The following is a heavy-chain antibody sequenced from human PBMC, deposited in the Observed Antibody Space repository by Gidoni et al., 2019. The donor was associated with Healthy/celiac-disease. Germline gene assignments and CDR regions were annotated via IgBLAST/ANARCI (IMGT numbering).Heavy chain of an antibody. CDR2: IYYSGST. CDR1: GGSISSSSYY. CDR3: ARDGWVQLWAFDY. D-gene: IGHD5-18*01. J-gene: IGHJ4*02. V-gene: IGHV4-39*07. Sequence: QLQLPESGPGLVKPSEPLSLTCTVSGGSISSSSYYWGWIRQPPGKGLEWIGSIYYSGSTYYNPSLKSRVTISVDTSKNQFSLKLSSVTAADTAVYYCARDGWVQLWAFDYWGQGTLVTVSS.